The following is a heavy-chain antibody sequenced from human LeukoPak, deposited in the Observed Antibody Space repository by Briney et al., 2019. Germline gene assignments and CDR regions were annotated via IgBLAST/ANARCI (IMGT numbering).Heavy chain of an antibody. CDR2: ISYDGSNK. D-gene: IGHD3-22*01. CDR3: ARDLTMIVAGYYFDY. J-gene: IGHJ4*02. CDR1: GFTFSSYA. V-gene: IGHV3-30-3*01. Sequence: GGSLRLSCAASGFTFSSYAMHWVRQAPGKGLEWVAVISYDGSNKYYADSVKGRFTISRDNSKNTLYLQMSSLRAEDTAVYYCARDLTMIVAGYYFDYWGQGTLVTVSS.